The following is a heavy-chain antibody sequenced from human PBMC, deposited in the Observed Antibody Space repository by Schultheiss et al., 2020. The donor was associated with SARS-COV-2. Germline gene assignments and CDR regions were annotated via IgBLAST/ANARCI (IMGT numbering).Heavy chain of an antibody. D-gene: IGHD3-3*01. V-gene: IGHV4-30-4*01. CDR2: IYYSGST. J-gene: IGHJ5*02. CDR3: ARERGIWSGYYEDWFDP. Sequence: SETLSLTCTVSGGSISSGDYYWSWIRQPPGKGLEWIGYIYYSGSTYYNPSLKSRVTISVDTSKNQFSLKLSSVTAADTAVYYCARERGIWSGYYEDWFDPWGQGTLVTVSS. CDR1: GGSISSGDYY.